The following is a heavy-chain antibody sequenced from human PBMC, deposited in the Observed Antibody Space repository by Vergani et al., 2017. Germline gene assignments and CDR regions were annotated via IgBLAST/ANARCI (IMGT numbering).Heavy chain of an antibody. CDR2: IYWNDDQ. D-gene: IGHD1-7*01. CDR1: GFSLNTRGVS. Sequence: QITLKESGPTLVKPTQTLTLTCTFSGFSLNTRGVSVAWIRQPPGKALDWLALIYWNDDQHYSPSLNNRVTITKDTSKNQVVLTMTNMDYVDTGTYYCVYXKTECGTTGCFYPFYYSSYMDVWGKGTTVTVSS. CDR3: VYXKTECGTTGCFYPFYYSSYMDV. J-gene: IGHJ6*03. V-gene: IGHV2-5*04.